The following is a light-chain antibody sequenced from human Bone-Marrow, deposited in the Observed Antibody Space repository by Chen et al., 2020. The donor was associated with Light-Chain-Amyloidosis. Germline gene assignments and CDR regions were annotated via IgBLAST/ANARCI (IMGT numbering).Light chain of an antibody. CDR2: RAS. J-gene: IGKJ1*01. Sequence: DIQMTQSPSTLSASLGDSVTITCRVSQSISIYLAWYQQKPGTAPNLLIYRASNLQTGVPSRFSGSGSGTEFTLTISGLQPDDFATYYCQQYNTDFRTFGQGTKVEIK. CDR3: QQYNTDFRT. CDR1: QSISIY. V-gene: IGKV1-5*03.